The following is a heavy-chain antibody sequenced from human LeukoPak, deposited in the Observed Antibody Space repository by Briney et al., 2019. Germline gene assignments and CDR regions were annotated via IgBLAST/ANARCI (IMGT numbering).Heavy chain of an antibody. CDR2: IYPGDSDT. Sequence: GESLKISCKGSGYSFTSYWIGWLRQMPGKGLEGMGIIYPGDSDTRYSPSFHGQVTISADKSIRTAYLQWSSLKASDTAMYYCARIYGDFDAFDIWGQGTMVTVSS. CDR1: GYSFTSYW. V-gene: IGHV5-51*01. D-gene: IGHD4-17*01. J-gene: IGHJ3*02. CDR3: ARIYGDFDAFDI.